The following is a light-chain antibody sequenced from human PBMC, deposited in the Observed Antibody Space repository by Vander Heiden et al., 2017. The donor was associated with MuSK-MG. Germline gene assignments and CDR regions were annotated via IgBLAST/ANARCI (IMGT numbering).Light chain of an antibody. CDR1: QSISSW. CDR3: QQYNGYSRT. V-gene: IGKV1-5*03. Sequence: DIQMTQSPSTLSASVGVRVTITCRASQSISSWLAWYQQKPGKAPKLLIYKASSLESGVPSRFSGSGSGTEFTLTISSLQPDDFATYYCQQYNGYSRTFGQGTKVEIK. CDR2: KAS. J-gene: IGKJ1*01.